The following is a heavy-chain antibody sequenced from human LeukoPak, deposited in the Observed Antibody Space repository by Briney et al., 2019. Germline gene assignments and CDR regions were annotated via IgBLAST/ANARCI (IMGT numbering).Heavy chain of an antibody. D-gene: IGHD3-10*01. J-gene: IGHJ5*02. CDR2: LNPNSGGT. CDR3: ARDGVSMVRGVIDWFEP. CDR1: GYTFTGYY. Sequence: ASVKVACHASGYTFTGYYMHWVRQAPGQGLEWMGWLNPNSGGTNYAQKFRGRVTMTRDTSISTAYMELSRLRSDATAVYYCARDGVSMVRGVIDWFEPWGQGTLVTVSS. V-gene: IGHV1-2*02.